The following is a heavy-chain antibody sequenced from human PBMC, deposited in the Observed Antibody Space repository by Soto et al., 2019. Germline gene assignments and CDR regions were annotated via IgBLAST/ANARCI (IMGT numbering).Heavy chain of an antibody. J-gene: IGHJ4*02. D-gene: IGHD2-15*01. V-gene: IGHV4-31*03. CDR3: ARDKDHYFDY. Sequence: SETLSLTCTVSGASISYGAFYWSWVRQHPGKGLEWIGYIYYSGSTDYNPSLKSRLSISRDTSKNQFSLTLSSVTAADTAVYYCARDKDHYFDYWGQGILVTVSS. CDR2: IYYSGST. CDR1: GASISYGAFY.